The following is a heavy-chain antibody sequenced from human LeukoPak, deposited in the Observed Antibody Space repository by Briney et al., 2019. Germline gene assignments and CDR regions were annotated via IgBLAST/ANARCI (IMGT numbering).Heavy chain of an antibody. CDR2: IYYTGIT. Sequence: SDALSLTCNVSGDSITSHYWNWIRQPPGKGLEWIGYIYYTGITKYNPSLTSRVSMSVDTSKNQFFLKMNSVTAADTAVYHCARSVDYFDNTGPHMKFDYWGQGSLVTVSS. CDR3: ARSVDYFDNTGPHMKFDY. CDR1: GDSITSHY. V-gene: IGHV4-59*11. D-gene: IGHD3-22*01. J-gene: IGHJ4*02.